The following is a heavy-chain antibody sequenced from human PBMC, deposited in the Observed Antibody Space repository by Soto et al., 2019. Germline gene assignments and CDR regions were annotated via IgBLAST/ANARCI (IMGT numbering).Heavy chain of an antibody. CDR2: SYWDDDR. J-gene: IGHJ5*02. D-gene: IGHD3-3*01. V-gene: IGHV2-5*02. Sequence: QITLKESGPTLVKPTQTLTLTCTFSGFSLSSTGVGVGWIRQPPGKALEWLAVSYWDDDRRYRSSMKSRLTITKDTSKNQVVLRMTNMDHVDTATYFCARTYYDVWSGSPSNSWFDPWGQGILVTVSS. CDR3: ARTYYDVWSGSPSNSWFDP. CDR1: GFSLSSTGVG.